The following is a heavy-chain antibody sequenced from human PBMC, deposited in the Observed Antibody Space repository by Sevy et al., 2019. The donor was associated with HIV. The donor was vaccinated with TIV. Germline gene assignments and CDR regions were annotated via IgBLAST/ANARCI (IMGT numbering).Heavy chain of an antibody. J-gene: IGHJ3*02. V-gene: IGHV3-53*01. D-gene: IGHD3-22*01. CDR3: ASEYYDSSGYYSPRAFDI. CDR1: GFTVSSNY. CDR2: IYSGGST. Sequence: GGYLRLSCAASGFTVSSNYMSWVRQAPGKGLEWVSVIYSGGSTYYADSVKGRFTISRDNSKNTLYLQMNSLRVEDTAVYYCASEYYDSSGYYSPRAFDIWGQGTMVTVSS.